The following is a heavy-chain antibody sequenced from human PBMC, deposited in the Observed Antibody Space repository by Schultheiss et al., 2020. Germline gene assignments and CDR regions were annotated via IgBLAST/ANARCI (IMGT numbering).Heavy chain of an antibody. Sequence: GGSLRLSCAASGFTFSTYWMSWVRQAPGKRLEWVANIKQDGSEKYYVDPVKGRFTISRDNAKKSLYLQMNSLRVEDTAVYHCVRCNSGSSEGHFDYWGQGTLVTVSS. CDR3: VRCNSGSSEGHFDY. V-gene: IGHV3-7*03. CDR1: GFTFSTYW. CDR2: IKQDGSEK. D-gene: IGHD1-26*01. J-gene: IGHJ4*02.